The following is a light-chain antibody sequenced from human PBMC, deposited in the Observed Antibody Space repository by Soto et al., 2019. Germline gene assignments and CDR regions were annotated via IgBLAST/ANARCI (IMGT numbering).Light chain of an antibody. V-gene: IGLV1-47*01. J-gene: IGLJ2*01. Sequence: QSVLTQPPSASGTPGQRVTISCSGSSSNIGSNYVYWYQQLPGTAPTLLIYRNNQRPSWVPDRFSGSKSGTSASLAISGLRSEDEADYYCAAWDDSLSGVVFGGGTKLTVL. CDR2: RNN. CDR1: SSNIGSNY. CDR3: AAWDDSLSGVV.